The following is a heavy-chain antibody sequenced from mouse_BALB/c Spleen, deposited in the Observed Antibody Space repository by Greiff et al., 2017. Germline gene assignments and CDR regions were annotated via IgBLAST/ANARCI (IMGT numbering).Heavy chain of an antibody. D-gene: IGHD4-1*01. Sequence: QGQLKESGPGLVAPSQSLSITCTVSGFSLTGYGVNWVRQPPGKGLEWLGMIWGDGSTDYNSALKSRLSISKDNSKSQVFLKMNSLQTDDTARYYCARDDWDEGFDYWGQGTTLTVSS. J-gene: IGHJ2*01. CDR3: ARDDWDEGFDY. V-gene: IGHV2-6-7*01. CDR1: GFSLTGYG. CDR2: IWGDGST.